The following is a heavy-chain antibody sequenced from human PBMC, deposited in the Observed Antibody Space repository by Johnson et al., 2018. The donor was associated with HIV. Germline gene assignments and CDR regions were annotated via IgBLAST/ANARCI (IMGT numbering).Heavy chain of an antibody. CDR1: GLTFSDAW. CDR3: ARRGLANAFDI. Sequence: MLLVESGGGLVKPGGSLRLTCAASGLTFSDAWMSWVRQAPGKGLEWVGRIKSKTDGGTTDYAAPVKGRFTISRDDSKNTLYLQMNSLRAEDTAVYYCARRGLANAFDIWGQGTMVTVSS. J-gene: IGHJ3*02. D-gene: IGHD3-10*01. V-gene: IGHV3-15*01. CDR2: IKSKTDGGTT.